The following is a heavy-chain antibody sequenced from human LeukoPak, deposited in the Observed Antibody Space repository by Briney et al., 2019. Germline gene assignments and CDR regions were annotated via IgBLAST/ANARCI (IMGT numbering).Heavy chain of an antibody. CDR2: ISGSGGST. J-gene: IGHJ4*02. CDR1: GFTFSSYA. Sequence: GGSLRLSCAASGFTFSSYAMSWVRQAPGKGLEWVSAISGSGGSTYYADSVKGRFTISRDNSKNPLYLQMNSLRAEDTAVYYCTRLSGDNWNYGGNFDSWGQGTLVTVSS. V-gene: IGHV3-23*01. D-gene: IGHD1-7*01. CDR3: TRLSGDNWNYGGNFDS.